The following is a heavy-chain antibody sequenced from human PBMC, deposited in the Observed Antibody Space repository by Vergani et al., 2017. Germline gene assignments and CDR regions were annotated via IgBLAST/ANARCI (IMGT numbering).Heavy chain of an antibody. J-gene: IGHJ5*02. CDR2: INPNCGGT. V-gene: IGHV1-2*02. D-gene: IGHD2-2*01. CDR1: GYTFTGYY. Sequence: QVQLVQSGAEVKKPGASVKVSCKASGYTFTGYYIHWVRQAPGQGLEWMGWINPNCGGTNYAQKFQGRVTMTRDTSISTAHMELSRLRSDNTAIYYCAKSVIPTGHWGWSDPWGQGTLVTVSS. CDR3: AKSVIPTGHWGWSDP.